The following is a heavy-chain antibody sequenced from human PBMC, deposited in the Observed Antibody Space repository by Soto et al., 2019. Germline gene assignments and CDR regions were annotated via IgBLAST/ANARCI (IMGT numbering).Heavy chain of an antibody. CDR2: ISYDGSNK. CDR1: GFTFSSYG. D-gene: IGHD3-3*01. J-gene: IGHJ4*02. V-gene: IGHV3-30*18. Sequence: GGSLRLSCAASGFTFSSYGMHWVRQAPGKGLEWVAVISYDGSNKYYADSVKGRFTISRDNSKNTLYLQMNSLRAEDTAVYYCAKDLAKGTKIFGVTIDYWGQGTLVTVSS. CDR3: AKDLAKGTKIFGVTIDY.